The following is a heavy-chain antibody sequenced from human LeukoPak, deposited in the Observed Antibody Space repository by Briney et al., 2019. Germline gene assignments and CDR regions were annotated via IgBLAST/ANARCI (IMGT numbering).Heavy chain of an antibody. Sequence: GGSLRFSCAVSGITLSNYGMSRVRQAPGKGLEWVAGISDSGGSTNYADSVKGRFTISRDNPKNTLYLQMNSLRAEDTAVYFCAKRGVVIRVILVGFHKEAYYFDSWGQGALVTVSS. J-gene: IGHJ4*02. CDR2: ISDSGGST. V-gene: IGHV3-23*01. CDR3: AKRGVVIRVILVGFHKEAYYFDS. D-gene: IGHD3-22*01. CDR1: GITLSNYG.